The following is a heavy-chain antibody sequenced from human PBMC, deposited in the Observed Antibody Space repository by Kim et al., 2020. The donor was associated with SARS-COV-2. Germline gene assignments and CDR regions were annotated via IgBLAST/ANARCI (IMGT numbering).Heavy chain of an antibody. J-gene: IGHJ6*02. V-gene: IGHV1-69*04. Sequence: SVKVSCKASGGTFSSYTISWVRQAPGQGLEWMGRIIPILGIANYAQKFQGRVTNTADKSTSTAYMELSSLRSEDTAVYYCAREGVVAASDGMDVWGQGTTVSVSS. CDR3: AREGVVAASDGMDV. CDR2: IIPILGIA. D-gene: IGHD2-15*01. CDR1: GGTFSSYT.